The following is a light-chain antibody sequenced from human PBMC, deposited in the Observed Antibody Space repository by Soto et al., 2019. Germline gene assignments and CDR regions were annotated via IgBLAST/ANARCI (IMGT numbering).Light chain of an antibody. CDR3: QQSYSTTRT. V-gene: IGKV1-39*01. Sequence: DIQLTQSPTSLSASVRDRVTIACRASQFIDSYLNWYQQKPGKAPKLLIYAASSLQSGVSSRFSGSGSGTDFTLTINSLQPEDFATYYCQQSYSTTRTFGQGTKVDIK. J-gene: IGKJ1*01. CDR2: AAS. CDR1: QFIDSY.